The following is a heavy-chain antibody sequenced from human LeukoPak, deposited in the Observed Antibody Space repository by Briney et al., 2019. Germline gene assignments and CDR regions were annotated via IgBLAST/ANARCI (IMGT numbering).Heavy chain of an antibody. D-gene: IGHD3-3*01. V-gene: IGHV3-21*01. CDR3: ARDHPSYYDFWSGSSQTFDY. CDR1: GFTFSSYS. Sequence: GGSLRLSCAASGFTFSSYSMNWVRQAPGKGLEWVSSISSSSSYKYYADAVKRRITISRDNAKNSLYLQMNSLRAEDTAVYYCARDHPSYYDFWSGSSQTFDYWGQGTLVTVSS. CDR2: ISSSSSYK. J-gene: IGHJ4*02.